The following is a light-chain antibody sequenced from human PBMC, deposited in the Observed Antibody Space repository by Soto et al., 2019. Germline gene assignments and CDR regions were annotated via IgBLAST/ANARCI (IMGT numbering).Light chain of an antibody. CDR2: AAS. J-gene: IGKJ4*01. CDR3: QQYNTYPVT. CDR1: QGIGNF. Sequence: DIQLTQSPSSLSASVGDSVTITCRASQGIGNFLAWLQQKPGKAPKSLIYAASILQSGVPSNFSGSGSGREFTLTIRALQPEDFATYYCQQYNTYPVTFGGGTKVEIK. V-gene: IGKV1-16*02.